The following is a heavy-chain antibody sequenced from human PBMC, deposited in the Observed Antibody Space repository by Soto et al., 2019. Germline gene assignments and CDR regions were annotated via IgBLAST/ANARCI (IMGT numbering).Heavy chain of an antibody. CDR3: ARVTVEMATLYDFDY. CDR2: ISSSSSYT. J-gene: IGHJ4*02. Sequence: QVQLVESGGGLVKPGGSLRLSCAASGFTFSDYYMSWIRQAPGKGLEWVSYISSSSSYTNYAESVKGRFTISRDNAKNSLYLQMNSLRAEDTAVYYCARVTVEMATLYDFDYWGQGTLVTVSS. V-gene: IGHV3-11*06. CDR1: GFTFSDYY. D-gene: IGHD5-12*01.